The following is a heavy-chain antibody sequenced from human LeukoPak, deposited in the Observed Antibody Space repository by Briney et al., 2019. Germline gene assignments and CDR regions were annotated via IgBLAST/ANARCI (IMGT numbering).Heavy chain of an antibody. D-gene: IGHD2/OR15-2a*01. CDR3: ARGSITTLDTFDI. J-gene: IGHJ3*02. CDR1: GGSVSSYY. V-gene: IGHV4-59*02. Sequence: SETLSLTCTVSGGSVSSYYWSWIRQPPGRGVEWIGYIHYSGSTNYTPSLKSRVTISLDTSKNQFSLKLSSVTAADTAVYFCARGSITTLDTFDIWGQGTTVTVSS. CDR2: IHYSGST.